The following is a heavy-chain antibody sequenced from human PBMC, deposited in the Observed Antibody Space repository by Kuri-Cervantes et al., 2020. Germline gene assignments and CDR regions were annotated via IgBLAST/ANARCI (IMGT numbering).Heavy chain of an antibody. CDR3: ARASCSSSSCYKAAGWFDH. J-gene: IGHJ5*02. V-gene: IGHV3-30-3*01. D-gene: IGHD2-2*02. Sequence: GGSRRLSCASSGFTFSSYAIHWVRQAPGKGLEWVAVISYDGSNKYYADSVKGRFTISRDNSKNTLYLQMNSLRAEDTAVYYCARASCSSSSCYKAAGWFDHWGQGTLVTVSS. CDR1: GFTFSSYA. CDR2: ISYDGSNK.